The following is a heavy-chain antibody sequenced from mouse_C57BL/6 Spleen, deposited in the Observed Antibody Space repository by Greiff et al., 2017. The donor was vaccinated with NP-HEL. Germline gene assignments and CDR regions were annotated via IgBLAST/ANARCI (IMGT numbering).Heavy chain of an antibody. CDR1: GFTFSSYA. CDR2: ISDGGSYT. CDR3: AREWLLDY. D-gene: IGHD2-3*01. J-gene: IGHJ2*01. Sequence: EVQVVESGGGLVKPGGSLKLSCAASGFTFSSYAMSWVRQTPEKRLEWVATISDGGSYTYYPDNVKGRFTISRDNAKNNLYLQMSHLKSEDTAMYYCAREWLLDYWGQGTTLTVSS. V-gene: IGHV5-4*01.